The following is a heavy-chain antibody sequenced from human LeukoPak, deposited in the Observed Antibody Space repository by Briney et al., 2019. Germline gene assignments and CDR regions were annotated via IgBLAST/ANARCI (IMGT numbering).Heavy chain of an antibody. CDR1: GFTFSTYW. D-gene: IGHD3-16*01. CDR2: IKQDGSEK. CDR3: AGRRFVQSLIDY. Sequence: PGGSLRLSCAASGFTFSTYWMTWVRQAPGKGLEWVANIKQDGSEKYYVDSVKGRFTISRDNSKNTLYLQMNSLRAEDTAVYYCAGRRFVQSLIDYWGQGTLVTVSS. V-gene: IGHV3-7*01. J-gene: IGHJ4*02.